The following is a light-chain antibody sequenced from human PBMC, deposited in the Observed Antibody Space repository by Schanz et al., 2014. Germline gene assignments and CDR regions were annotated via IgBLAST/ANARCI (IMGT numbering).Light chain of an antibody. CDR2: EVD. Sequence: QSALTQPPSASGSPGQSVAISCTGTSSDVGGYNLVSWYQQHPGEAPKLIIYEVDKRPSGVPDRFSGSKSGYTASLTISGLQAEDESDYYCSSYSRSNTVVFGGGTKLTVL. J-gene: IGLJ2*01. CDR1: SSDVGGYNL. CDR3: SSYSRSNTVV. V-gene: IGLV2-8*01.